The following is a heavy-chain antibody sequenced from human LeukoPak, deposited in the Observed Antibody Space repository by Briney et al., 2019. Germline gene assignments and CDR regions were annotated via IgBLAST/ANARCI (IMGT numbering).Heavy chain of an antibody. CDR1: GFTFSGYW. D-gene: IGHD3-3*01. Sequence: PGGSLRLSCAASGFTFSGYWMHWVRQAPGKGLEWVSRINSDGSSTGYADSVKGRFTISRDNAKNTLYLQMNSLRAEDTAVYYCAREGYDFWSGYDYYYGMDVWGQGTTVTVSS. CDR3: AREGYDFWSGYDYYYGMDV. CDR2: INSDGSST. J-gene: IGHJ6*02. V-gene: IGHV3-74*01.